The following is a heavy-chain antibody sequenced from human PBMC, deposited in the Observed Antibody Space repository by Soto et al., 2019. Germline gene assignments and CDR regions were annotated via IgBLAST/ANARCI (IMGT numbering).Heavy chain of an antibody. CDR3: AKSVYYDSSGYLPN. CDR1: GFTFDDYA. Sequence: GGSVRLSCXASGFTFDDYAMHWVRQAPGKGLEWVSLISWDGGSTYYADSVKGRFTISRDNSKNSLYLQMNSLRAEDTALYYCAKSVYYDSSGYLPNWGQGTLVTVSS. V-gene: IGHV3-43D*04. D-gene: IGHD3-22*01. CDR2: ISWDGGST. J-gene: IGHJ4*02.